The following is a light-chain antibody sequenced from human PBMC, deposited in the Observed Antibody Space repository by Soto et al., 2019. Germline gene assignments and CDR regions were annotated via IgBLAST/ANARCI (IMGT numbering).Light chain of an antibody. CDR1: QSISSY. J-gene: IGKJ2*01. V-gene: IGKV1-39*01. Sequence: DIQMTQSPSSLSASVGDRVTITCRASQSISSYLNWYQQKPGKAPKLLIYAASSLQSGVPSRFSGSGSGTDFTLTISSLQPEDFATYYCHQSYMTLPYTFGQGTKLEIK. CDR2: AAS. CDR3: HQSYMTLPYT.